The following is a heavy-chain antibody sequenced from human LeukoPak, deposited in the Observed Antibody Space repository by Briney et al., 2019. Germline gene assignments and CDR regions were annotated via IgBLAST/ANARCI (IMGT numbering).Heavy chain of an antibody. Sequence: GGSLRLSCVASGFTFRRYWLHWVRQPPGKGLEWVSRISPVDDSTSYTDSVRGRFTISRDNAKKTLYLQMNSLRAEDTAVYYCARYTLGGQGTLVTVSS. CDR2: ISPVDDST. CDR3: ARYTL. CDR1: GFTFRRYW. J-gene: IGHJ4*02. V-gene: IGHV3-74*01.